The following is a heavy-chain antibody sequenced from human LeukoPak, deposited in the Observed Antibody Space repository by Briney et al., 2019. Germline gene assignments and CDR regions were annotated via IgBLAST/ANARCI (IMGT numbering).Heavy chain of an antibody. CDR3: ARGRSGYYCFDY. D-gene: IGHD3-22*01. CDR2: ISYDGSNK. J-gene: IGHJ4*02. V-gene: IGHV3-30-3*01. CDR1: GFTFSSYA. Sequence: GGSLSLSCAASGFTFSSYAMHWVRQAPGKGLEWVAVISYDGSNKYYADSVKGRFTISRDNSKNTLYLQMNRLRAEDTAVYYCARGRSGYYCFDYWGQGTLVTVSS.